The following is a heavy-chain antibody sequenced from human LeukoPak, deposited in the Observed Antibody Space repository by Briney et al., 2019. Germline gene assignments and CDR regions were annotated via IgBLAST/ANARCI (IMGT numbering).Heavy chain of an antibody. CDR3: AKASGSHGAFDY. V-gene: IGHV3-23*01. CDR2: ISGSGGST. D-gene: IGHD1-26*01. J-gene: IGHJ4*02. Sequence: GALRLSCAASGFTFSSYAMGWVRQAPGKGLEWVSVISGSGGSTYYADSVKGRFTISRDNSKNTLYLQMNSLRAEDTAVYYCAKASGSHGAFDYWGQGTLVTVSS. CDR1: GFTFSSYA.